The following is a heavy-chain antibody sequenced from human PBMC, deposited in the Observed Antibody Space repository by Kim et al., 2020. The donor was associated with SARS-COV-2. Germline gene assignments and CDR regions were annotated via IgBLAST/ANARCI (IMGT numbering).Heavy chain of an antibody. V-gene: IGHV3-23*01. J-gene: IGHJ1*01. CDR3: AKITSESSGWFGYFQL. CDR1: GFNFNDYA. D-gene: IGHD6-19*01. CDR2: IRGSGTTT. Sequence: GGSLRLSCAASGFNFNDYAMSWVRQAPGKGLEWVSGIRGSGTTTSSADSVKGRFTISRDNSKNTLYLHMDSLRADDTAIYYCAKITSESSGWFGYFQLWGQGTLVTVSS.